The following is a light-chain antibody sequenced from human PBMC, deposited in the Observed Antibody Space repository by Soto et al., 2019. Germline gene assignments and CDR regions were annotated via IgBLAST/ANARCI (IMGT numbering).Light chain of an antibody. CDR3: QQRSNWQYT. J-gene: IGKJ2*01. V-gene: IGKV3-11*01. CDR2: DAS. Sequence: EIVLTQSPATLSLSPGERATLSCRARQSVSSDLAWYQQKPGQAPRLLIYDASNRATGIPARFSGSGSGTDFTLTISSLEPEDFAVYYCQQRSNWQYTFGQGTKLEIK. CDR1: QSVSSD.